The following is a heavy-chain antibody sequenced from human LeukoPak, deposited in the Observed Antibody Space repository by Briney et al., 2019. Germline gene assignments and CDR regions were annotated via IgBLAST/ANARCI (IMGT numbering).Heavy chain of an antibody. Sequence: SETLSLTCTVSGGSISSSSYYWGCIRQPPGKGLEWIGTIYYSGTTNYKPSLKSRVTISVDTSKNQFSLKLNSVTAANTAVYYCSRQGDGGRAFDYWGQGTLLTVSS. CDR2: IYYSGTT. J-gene: IGHJ4*02. CDR3: SRQGDGGRAFDY. CDR1: GGSISSSSYY. D-gene: IGHD4-23*01. V-gene: IGHV4-39*01.